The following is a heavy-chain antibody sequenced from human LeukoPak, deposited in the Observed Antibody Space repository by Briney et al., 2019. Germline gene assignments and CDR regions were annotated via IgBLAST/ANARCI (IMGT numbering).Heavy chain of an antibody. J-gene: IGHJ4*02. V-gene: IGHV3-21*01. CDR2: ITSSSSYI. CDR3: ATNIAAAGTDFDY. Sequence: PGGSLRLSCAASGFTLSSYTMNWVRQAPGKGLEWVSSITSSSSYIYYADSVKGRFTISRDNAKKSLYLQMNSLRAEDTAVYYCATNIAAAGTDFDYWGQGTLVTVSS. D-gene: IGHD6-13*01. CDR1: GFTLSSYT.